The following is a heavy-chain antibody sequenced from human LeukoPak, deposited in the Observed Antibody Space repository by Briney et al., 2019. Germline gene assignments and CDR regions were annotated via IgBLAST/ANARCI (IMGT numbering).Heavy chain of an antibody. CDR2: ISSSSSYI. J-gene: IGHJ4*02. CDR1: GFTFSSYS. D-gene: IGHD5-12*01. CDR3: AKGSYLRTYSGFDY. V-gene: IGHV3-21*04. Sequence: GGSLRLSCAASGFTFSSYSMNWVRQAPGKGLEWVSSISSSSSYIYYADSVKGRFTISRDNAKNSLYLQMNSLRAEDTAVYYCAKGSYLRTYSGFDYWGQGTLVTVSS.